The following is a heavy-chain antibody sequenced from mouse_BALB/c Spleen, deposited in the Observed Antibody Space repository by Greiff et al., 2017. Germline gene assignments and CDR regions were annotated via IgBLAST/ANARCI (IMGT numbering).Heavy chain of an antibody. CDR2: INPSNGGT. Sequence: QVQLQQPGPELVKPGASVKLSCKASGYTFTSYYMYWVKQRPGQGLEWIGVINPSNGGTNFNEKFKSKTTLTVDKSSSTAYMQLSSLTSEDSAVYCCTSCGDYGSFAYWGQGTLVTVSA. V-gene: IGHV1S81*02. D-gene: IGHD2-2*01. CDR3: TSCGDYGSFAY. J-gene: IGHJ3*01. CDR1: GYTFTSYY.